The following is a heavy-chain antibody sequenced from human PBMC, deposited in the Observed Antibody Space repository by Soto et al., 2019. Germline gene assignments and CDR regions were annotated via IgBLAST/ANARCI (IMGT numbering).Heavy chain of an antibody. D-gene: IGHD6-13*01. CDR2: VSFSGSK. CDR1: GGAISNTTYY. Sequence: SETLSLTCTVSGGAISNTTYYWGWIRQPPGKRLEWIGSVSFSGSKYYNPPLKSRVTFSIDTSKTLISLKVRSVTAADTAVYYCARGSTWQGRDWFDPWGQGTLVTVPS. J-gene: IGHJ5*02. V-gene: IGHV4-39*01. CDR3: ARGSTWQGRDWFDP.